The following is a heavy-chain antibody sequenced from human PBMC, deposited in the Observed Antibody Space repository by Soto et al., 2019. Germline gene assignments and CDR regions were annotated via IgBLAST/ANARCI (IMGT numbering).Heavy chain of an antibody. J-gene: IGHJ5*02. V-gene: IGHV3-30-3*01. CDR2: ISHDGINK. CDR1: GFSFSSYA. CDR3: ARELYSSDYFVKWFEP. Sequence: QVRLVESGGGVVQPGRSLRLSCTASGFSFSSYAMYWFRQPPGKGLEWVAVISHDGINKHYADSVKGRVTVSRDNSNNSLDLQLNSLRGEDTAMYYCARELYSSDYFVKWFEPWGQGTLVTVSS. D-gene: IGHD6-19*01.